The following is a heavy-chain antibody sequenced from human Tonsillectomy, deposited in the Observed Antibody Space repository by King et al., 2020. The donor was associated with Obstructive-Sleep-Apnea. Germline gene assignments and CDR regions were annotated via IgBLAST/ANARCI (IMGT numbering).Heavy chain of an antibody. V-gene: IGHV3-23*04. J-gene: IGHJ2*01. CDR1: GFTFSSYA. D-gene: IGHD3-22*01. Sequence: VQLVESGGGLVQPGGSLRLSCAASGFTFSSYAMSWVRQAPGKGLEWVSGISGSGGGTYYADSVKGRFTISRDNSKNTLYLQMNSLRAEDTAVYYCAKGSITMIVVVIFPNWYFDLWGRGTLVTVSS. CDR3: AKGSITMIVVVIFPNWYFDL. CDR2: ISGSGGGT.